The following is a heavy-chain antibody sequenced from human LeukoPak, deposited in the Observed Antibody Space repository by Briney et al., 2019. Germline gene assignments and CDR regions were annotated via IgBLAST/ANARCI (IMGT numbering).Heavy chain of an antibody. CDR2: ISSSSSYI. D-gene: IGHD6-13*01. CDR3: ASSSWRGYYFDY. J-gene: IGHJ4*02. Sequence: GRSLRLSCAASGFTFSSYSMNWVRQAPGKGLEWVSSISSSSSYIYYADSVKGRFTISRDNAKNSLYLQMNSLRAKDTAVYYCASSSWRGYYFDYWGQGTLVTVSS. CDR1: GFTFSSYS. V-gene: IGHV3-21*01.